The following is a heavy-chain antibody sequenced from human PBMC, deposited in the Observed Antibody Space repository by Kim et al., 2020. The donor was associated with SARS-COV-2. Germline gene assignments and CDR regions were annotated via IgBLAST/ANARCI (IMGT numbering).Heavy chain of an antibody. D-gene: IGHD5-12*01. Sequence: SVKGRFTIARDNSKNTLYLQMNSLRAEDTAVYYCAKGGTKGYSGYDFLDYWGQGTLVTVSS. J-gene: IGHJ4*02. CDR3: AKGGTKGYSGYDFLDY. V-gene: IGHV3-33*06.